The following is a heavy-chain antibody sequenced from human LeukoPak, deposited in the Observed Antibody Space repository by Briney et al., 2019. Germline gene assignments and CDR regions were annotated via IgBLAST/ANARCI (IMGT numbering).Heavy chain of an antibody. J-gene: IGHJ3*02. D-gene: IGHD6-19*01. CDR3: ARDQGSSSDAFDI. CDR1: GYSFTSYW. Sequence: GESLKISCKGSGYSFTSYWIGWVRQMPGKGLEWMGIIYPGGSDTRYSPSFQGQVTISADKSISTAYMELSRLRSDDTAVYYCARDQGSSSDAFDIWGQGTMVTVSS. CDR2: IYPGGSDT. V-gene: IGHV5-51*01.